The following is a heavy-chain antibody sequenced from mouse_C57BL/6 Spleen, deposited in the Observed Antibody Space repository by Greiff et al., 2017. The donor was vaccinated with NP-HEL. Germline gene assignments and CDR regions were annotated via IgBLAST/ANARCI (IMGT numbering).Heavy chain of an antibody. J-gene: IGHJ1*03. V-gene: IGHV1-15*01. Sequence: QVHVKQSGAELVRPGASVTLSCKASGYTFTDYEMHWVKQAPVHGLEWIGAIDPETGGTAYNQKFKGKAILTADKSSSTAYMELRSLTSEDSAVYYCTRRYDYGWYGDVWGTGTTVTVSS. D-gene: IGHD2-4*01. CDR1: GYTFTDYE. CDR3: TRRYDYGWYGDV. CDR2: IDPETGGT.